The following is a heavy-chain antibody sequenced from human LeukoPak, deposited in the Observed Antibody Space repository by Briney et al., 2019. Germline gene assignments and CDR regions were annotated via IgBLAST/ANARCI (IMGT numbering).Heavy chain of an antibody. V-gene: IGHV3-53*01. J-gene: IGHJ4*02. CDR3: ASVGYDFWSGHKTMYYFDY. CDR2: IYSGGST. CDR1: GFTVSSNY. Sequence: GGSLRLSCAASGFTVSSNYMSWVRQAPGKGLEWVSVIYSGGSTYYADSVKGRFTISRDNSKNTLYLQMNSLRAEDTAVYYCASVGYDFWSGHKTMYYFDYWGQGTLVTVSS. D-gene: IGHD3-3*01.